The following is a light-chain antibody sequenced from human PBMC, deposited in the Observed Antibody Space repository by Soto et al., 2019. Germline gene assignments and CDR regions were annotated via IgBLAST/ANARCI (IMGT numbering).Light chain of an antibody. CDR2: GAS. J-gene: IGKJ1*01. Sequence: DIQMTQSPSSLSTSVGDRVTITCRASQGISISLAWYQQKPGKVPKLLIYGASTLQSGVPSRFSGSGSGTDFTLTISSLQPEDVATYYCQKYNSAPWTFGQGTKVEIK. V-gene: IGKV1-27*01. CDR1: QGISIS. CDR3: QKYNSAPWT.